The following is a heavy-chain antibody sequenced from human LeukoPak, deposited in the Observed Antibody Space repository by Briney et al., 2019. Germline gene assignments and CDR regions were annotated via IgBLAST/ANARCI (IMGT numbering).Heavy chain of an antibody. J-gene: IGHJ5*02. Sequence: SETLSLTCTVSGGSISSYYWSWIRQPPGKGLEWIGYIYYSGSTNYNPSLKSRVTISVDTSKNQFSLKLSSVTAADTAVYYCARHGAMKFDPWGQGTLVTVSS. CDR3: ARHGAMKFDP. D-gene: IGHD3-16*01. V-gene: IGHV4-59*08. CDR1: GGSISSYY. CDR2: IYYSGST.